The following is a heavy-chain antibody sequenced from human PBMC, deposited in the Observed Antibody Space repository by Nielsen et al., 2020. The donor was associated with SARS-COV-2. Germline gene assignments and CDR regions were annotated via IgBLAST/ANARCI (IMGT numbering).Heavy chain of an antibody. CDR3: ARDPPKYSSSSEGDFGY. D-gene: IGHD6-6*01. J-gene: IGHJ4*02. CDR1: GFTFSSYS. V-gene: IGHV3-48*02. Sequence: GGSLRLSCAASGFTFSSYSMNWVRQAPGKGLEWVSYISSSSSTIYYADSVKGRFTISRDNAKNSLYLQMNSLRDEDTAVYYCARDPPKYSSSSEGDFGYWGQGTLVTVSS. CDR2: ISSSSSTI.